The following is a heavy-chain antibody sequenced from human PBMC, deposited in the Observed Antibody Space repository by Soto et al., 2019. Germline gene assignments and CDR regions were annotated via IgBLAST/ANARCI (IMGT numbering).Heavy chain of an antibody. J-gene: IGHJ4*02. V-gene: IGHV4-30-4*01. D-gene: IGHD1-26*01. CDR2: IYYTGRT. CDR1: GGSISSDDYY. CDR3: AREGSYSPEYFDF. Sequence: QVQLQESGPGLVQPSQTLSLTCSVSGGSISSDDYYWTWIRQPPGEGLEWIGYIYYTGRTSSTPSLESRVTISIDTSKNQFSLKLSSVSAADTAVYYCAREGSYSPEYFDFWGPGTLVTVSS.